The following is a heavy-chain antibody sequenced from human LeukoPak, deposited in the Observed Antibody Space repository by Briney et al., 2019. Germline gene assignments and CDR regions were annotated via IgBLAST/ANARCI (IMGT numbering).Heavy chain of an antibody. D-gene: IGHD3-22*01. V-gene: IGHV3-74*01. Sequence: GGALRLSCAASGFTFSTYWMHWVRQTPGKGLVWVSRINSDGSTTTYADSVKGRFTISRDNAKNTLYLQMNSLRAEDTAVYYCARDGTTYDSSGYYRDYWGQGTLVTVSS. CDR3: ARDGTTYDSSGYYRDY. CDR2: INSDGSTT. CDR1: GFTFSTYW. J-gene: IGHJ4*02.